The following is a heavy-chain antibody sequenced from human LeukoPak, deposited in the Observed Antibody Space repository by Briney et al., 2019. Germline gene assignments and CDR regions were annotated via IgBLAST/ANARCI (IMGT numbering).Heavy chain of an antibody. CDR1: GGSISSSNW. J-gene: IGHJ6*02. V-gene: IGHV4-4*02. Sequence: SGTLSLTCAVSGGSISSSNWWSWVRQPPGKGLEWIGEIYHSGSTNYNPSLKSRVTILVDKSKNQFSLKLSSVTAADTAVYYCANLGYCSGGSCYAGDYYYGMDVWGQGTTVTVSS. CDR3: ANLGYCSGGSCYAGDYYYGMDV. D-gene: IGHD2-15*01. CDR2: IYHSGST.